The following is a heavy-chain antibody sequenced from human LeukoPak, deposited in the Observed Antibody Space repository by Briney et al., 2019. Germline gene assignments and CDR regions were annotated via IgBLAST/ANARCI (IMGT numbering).Heavy chain of an antibody. J-gene: IGHJ4*02. V-gene: IGHV3-74*01. CDR2: INSDGGGI. Sequence: GGSLRLSCVASGFPFSSYWMHWVRQAPGKGLVWVSRINSDGGGIAYADSVKGRFTISRDNAKNTLYLQMNSLRAEDTAVYYCASWRNDYYDRSGYLVPSTNYWGQGTLVTVSS. CDR3: ASWRNDYYDRSGYLVPSTNY. CDR1: GFPFSSYW. D-gene: IGHD3-22*01.